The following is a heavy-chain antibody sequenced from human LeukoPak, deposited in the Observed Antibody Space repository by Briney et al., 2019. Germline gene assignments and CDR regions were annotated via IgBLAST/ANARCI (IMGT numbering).Heavy chain of an antibody. D-gene: IGHD5-18*01. V-gene: IGHV3-21*01. CDR3: ARDLVYSYGPLDY. J-gene: IGHJ4*02. Sequence: GGSLRLSCAASGFAFSSYSMSWVRQAPGKGLEWVSAISGSGGSTYYADSVKGRFTISRDNAKNSLYLQMNSLRAEDTAVYYCARDLVYSYGPLDYWGQGTLVTVSS. CDR2: ISGSGGST. CDR1: GFAFSSYS.